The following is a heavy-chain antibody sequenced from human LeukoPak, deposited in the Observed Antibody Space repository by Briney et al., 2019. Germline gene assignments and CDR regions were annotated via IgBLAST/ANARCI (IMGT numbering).Heavy chain of an antibody. CDR1: GDSISSYY. D-gene: IGHD6-25*01. CDR3: ARDSSSDWTGYFQH. CDR2: IYSSGST. J-gene: IGHJ1*01. V-gene: IGHV4-4*07. Sequence: SETLSLTCTVSGDSISSYYWSWIRQPAGKRLEWIGRIYSSGSTIYNPSLKSRVTISVDTSKDQFSLKLNSVTAADTAVYFCARDSSSDWTGYFQHWGHSTPFTVSS.